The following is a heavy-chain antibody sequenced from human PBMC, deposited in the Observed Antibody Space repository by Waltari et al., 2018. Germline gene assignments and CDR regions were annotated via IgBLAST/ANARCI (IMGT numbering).Heavy chain of an antibody. J-gene: IGHJ4*02. CDR1: GFTFSSYW. D-gene: IGHD6-19*01. CDR3: ARDPGGGIAVAGLDY. Sequence: EVQLVESGGGLVQPGGSLRLSCAASGFTFSSYWMSWVRQAPGKGVEWVANIKQDGSEKYYVDSVKGRFTISRDNAKNSLYLQMNSLRAEDTAVYYCARDPGGGIAVAGLDYWGQGTLVTVSS. CDR2: IKQDGSEK. V-gene: IGHV3-7*01.